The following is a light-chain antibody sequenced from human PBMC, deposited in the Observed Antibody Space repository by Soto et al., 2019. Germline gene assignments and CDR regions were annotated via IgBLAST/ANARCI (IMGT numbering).Light chain of an antibody. CDR2: EVS. Sequence: QSVLTQPPSAYGSPGQSVTISCTGTSSDVGGYNYVSWYQQHPGKAPKLMIYEVSKRPSGVPDRFSGSKSGNTASLTVSGLQAEDEADYYCSSYAGNKNVFGTGTKVTVL. V-gene: IGLV2-8*01. J-gene: IGLJ1*01. CDR1: SSDVGGYNY. CDR3: SSYAGNKNV.